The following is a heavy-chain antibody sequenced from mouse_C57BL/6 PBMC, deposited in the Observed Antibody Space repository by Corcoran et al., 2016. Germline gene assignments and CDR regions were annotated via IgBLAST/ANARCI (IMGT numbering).Heavy chain of an antibody. CDR2: IYWDDDK. V-gene: IGHV8-12*01. CDR3: ARDYDGVYAMDY. J-gene: IGHJ4*01. D-gene: IGHD2-4*01. CDR1: GFSLSTSGMG. Sequence: QVTLKESGPGILQSSQTLSLTCSFSGFSLSTSGMGVSWIRQPSGKGLEWLAHIYWDDDKRYNPSLKSRLTISKETSRNQVFLKITSVDTADTATYYCARDYDGVYAMDYWGQGTSVTVSS.